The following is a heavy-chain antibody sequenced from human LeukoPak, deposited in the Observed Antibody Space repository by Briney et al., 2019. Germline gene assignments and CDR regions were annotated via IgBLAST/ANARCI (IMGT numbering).Heavy chain of an antibody. Sequence: GGSLRLSCAASGFTFSVFGMSWVRQAPGKGLEWVSAVSGSGSATFYADSVKGRFTISRDNSKNTLYLQMNSLRAEDTAVYYCARTPLRYCSSTSCYMNYWGQGTLVTVSS. CDR3: ARTPLRYCSSTSCYMNY. CDR1: GFTFSVFG. J-gene: IGHJ4*02. CDR2: VSGSGSAT. D-gene: IGHD2-2*02. V-gene: IGHV3-23*01.